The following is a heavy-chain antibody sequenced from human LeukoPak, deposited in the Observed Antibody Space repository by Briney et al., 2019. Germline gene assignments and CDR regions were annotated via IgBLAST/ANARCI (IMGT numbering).Heavy chain of an antibody. V-gene: IGHV4-39*01. CDR1: GGSISSSSYY. Sequence: SETLSLTCTVSGGSISSSSYYWGWIRQPPGKGLEWIGSIYYSGSTYYNPSLKSRVTISVDTSKNQFSLKLSSVTAADTAVYYCASPKSEWLQFDYWGQGTLVTVSS. CDR2: IYYSGST. J-gene: IGHJ4*02. D-gene: IGHD5-24*01. CDR3: ASPKSEWLQFDY.